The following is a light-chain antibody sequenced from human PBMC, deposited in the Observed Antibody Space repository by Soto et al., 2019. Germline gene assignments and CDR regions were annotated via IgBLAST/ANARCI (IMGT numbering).Light chain of an antibody. CDR2: DVS. CDR3: TSYTSSSTIL. V-gene: IGLV2-14*01. Sequence: QLVLTQPASVSGSPGQSITISCTGTSSDVGGYNYVSWYQQHPGKAPKLMIYDVSNRPSGASNRFSGSKSANTASLTISGLQAEDEADYYCTSYTSSSTILFGGGTKLTVL. CDR1: SSDVGGYNY. J-gene: IGLJ2*01.